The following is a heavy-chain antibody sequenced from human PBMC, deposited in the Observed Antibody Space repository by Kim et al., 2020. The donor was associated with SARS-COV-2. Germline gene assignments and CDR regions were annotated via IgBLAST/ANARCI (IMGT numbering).Heavy chain of an antibody. CDR2: IYYSGST. J-gene: IGHJ4*02. Sequence: SETLSLTCTVSGGSISSSSYYWGWIRQPPGKGLEWIGSIYYSGSTYYNPSLKSRVTISVDTSKNQFSLKLSSVTAADTAVYYCARGRYLYEQLVSSFDYWGQGTLVTVSS. CDR3: ARGRYLYEQLVSSFDY. V-gene: IGHV4-39*01. D-gene: IGHD6-6*01. CDR1: GGSISSSSYY.